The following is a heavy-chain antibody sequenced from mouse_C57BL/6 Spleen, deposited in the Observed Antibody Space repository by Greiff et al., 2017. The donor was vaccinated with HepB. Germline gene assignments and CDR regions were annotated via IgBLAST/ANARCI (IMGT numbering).Heavy chain of an antibody. Sequence: EVKLQESGPGMVKPSQSLSLTCTVTGYSITSGYDWHWIRHFPGNKLEWMGYISYSGSTNYNPSLKSRISITHDTSKNHFFLKLNSVTTEDTATYYCARGGLRSAWFAYWGQGTLVTVSA. D-gene: IGHD2-4*01. V-gene: IGHV3-1*01. CDR2: ISYSGST. CDR1: GYSITSGYD. CDR3: ARGGLRSAWFAY. J-gene: IGHJ3*01.